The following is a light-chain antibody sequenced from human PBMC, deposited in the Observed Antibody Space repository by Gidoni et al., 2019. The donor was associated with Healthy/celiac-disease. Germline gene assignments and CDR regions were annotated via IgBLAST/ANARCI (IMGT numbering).Light chain of an antibody. J-gene: IGLJ1*01. CDR3: QSYDSSLSPFV. Sequence: QSVLTQPPSVSGAPGQRVTISCTGSSSNIGAGYDVHWYQQLPGTAPKLLIYDNSNRPSGVPDRFSGSKSGTSASLAITGLQADDEADYYCQSYDSSLSPFVFGTGTKVTVL. CDR2: DNS. V-gene: IGLV1-40*01. CDR1: SSNIGAGYD.